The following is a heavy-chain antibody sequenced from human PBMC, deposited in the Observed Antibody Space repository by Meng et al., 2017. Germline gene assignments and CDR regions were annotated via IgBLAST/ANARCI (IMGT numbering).Heavy chain of an antibody. J-gene: IGHJ3*02. CDR1: GGSISSYY. V-gene: IGHV4-59*01. Sequence: GSLRLSCTVSGGSISSYYWSWIRQPPGKGLEWIGYIYYSGSTNYNPSLKSRVTISVDTSKNQFSLKLSSVTAADTAVYYCARYRLAGKHAFDIWGQGTMVIVSS. D-gene: IGHD7-27*01. CDR2: IYYSGST. CDR3: ARYRLAGKHAFDI.